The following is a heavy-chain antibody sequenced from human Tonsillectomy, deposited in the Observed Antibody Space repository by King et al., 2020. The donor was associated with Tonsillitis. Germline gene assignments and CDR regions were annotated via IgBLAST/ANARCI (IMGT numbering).Heavy chain of an antibody. CDR3: AKDLSSVPLAADY. CDR2: ISSVGST. V-gene: IGHV3-23*04. CDR1: GFTFSSYA. D-gene: IGHD3-10*01. Sequence: VQLVESGGGLVQPGGSLRLSCAASGFTFSSYAMNWVRQAPGQGLQWVSGISSVGSTYYTDSVRGRFTISRDNSKNTLYLQMNSLRAEDTSVYYCAKDLSSVPLAADYWGQGTLVTVSS. J-gene: IGHJ4*02.